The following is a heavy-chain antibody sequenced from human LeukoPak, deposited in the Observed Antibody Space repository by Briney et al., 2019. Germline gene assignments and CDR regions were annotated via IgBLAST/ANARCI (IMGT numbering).Heavy chain of an antibody. J-gene: IGHJ4*02. V-gene: IGHV4-38-2*01. CDR2: IYYSGST. CDR1: GYSISSGYY. CDR3: AGYSSSWYDY. D-gene: IGHD6-13*01. Sequence: SETLSLTCAVSGYSISSGYYWGWIRQPPGKGLEWIGSIYYSGSTYHNPSLKSRVTISVDTSKNQFSLKLSSVTAADTAVYYCAGYSSSWYDYWGQGTLVTVSS.